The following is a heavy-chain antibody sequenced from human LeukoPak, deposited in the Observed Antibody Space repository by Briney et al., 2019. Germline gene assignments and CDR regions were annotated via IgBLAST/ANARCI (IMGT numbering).Heavy chain of an antibody. J-gene: IGHJ4*02. CDR2: ITVSGGST. CDR1: GFTFSSSW. CDR3: AKEFRPGFDY. V-gene: IGHV3-23*01. Sequence: GGSLRLSCAASGFTFSSSWIHWVRQAPGKGLEWVSAITVSGGSTKYADSVKGRFTISRDNSKNTLYLQMNSLRAEDTAIYYCAKEFRPGFDYWGQGTLVTVSS. D-gene: IGHD6-6*01.